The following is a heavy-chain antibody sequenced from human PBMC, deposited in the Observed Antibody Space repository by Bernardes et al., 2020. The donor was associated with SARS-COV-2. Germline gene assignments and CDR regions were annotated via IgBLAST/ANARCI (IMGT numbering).Heavy chain of an antibody. CDR3: AVLYDSSGYYPIRFDY. Sequence: GESLKISCKGSGYSVTSYWIGWVRQLPGKGLEWMGIIYPGDSDTRYSPSFQGQVTISADKSISTAYLQWSSLKASDTAMYYCAVLYDSSGYYPIRFDYWGQGTLVTVSS. D-gene: IGHD3-22*01. J-gene: IGHJ4*02. V-gene: IGHV5-51*01. CDR2: IYPGDSDT. CDR1: GYSVTSYW.